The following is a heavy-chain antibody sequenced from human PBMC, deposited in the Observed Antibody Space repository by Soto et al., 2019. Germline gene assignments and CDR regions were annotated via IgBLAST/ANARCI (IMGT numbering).Heavy chain of an antibody. D-gene: IGHD2-21*01. CDR3: AKSLVFVDHDYMDV. Sequence: HVQLVQSGAEVRKPGSSVKVSCEASGGSFISYIFTWVRQAPGQGLEWMGRSIPIQGRADYALKFQDRVTITADRSTQTVYMELRSLRPEDTALYYCAKSLVFVDHDYMDVWGKGTTVTVSS. J-gene: IGHJ6*03. CDR1: GGSFISYI. V-gene: IGHV1-69*02. CDR2: SIPIQGRA.